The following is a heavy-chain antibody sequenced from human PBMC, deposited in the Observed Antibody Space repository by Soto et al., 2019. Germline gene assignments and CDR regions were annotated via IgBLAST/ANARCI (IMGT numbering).Heavy chain of an antibody. CDR3: ARQIYDSSGYYYAY. V-gene: IGHV4-39*01. Sequence: QMLLQESGPGLVKPSETLSLTCTVSGGSISSSSYYWGWIRQPPGQGLEWLGTIYSLGNTYYNPSLKSRVTISVDKSKSQLFLKLSSVTAPDTAVYYCARQIYDSSGYYYAYWGQGTLVTVSS. D-gene: IGHD3-22*01. CDR1: GGSISSSSYY. CDR2: IYSLGNT. J-gene: IGHJ4*02.